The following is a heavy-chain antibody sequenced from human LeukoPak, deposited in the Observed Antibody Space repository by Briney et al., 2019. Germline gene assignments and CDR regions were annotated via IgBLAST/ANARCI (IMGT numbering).Heavy chain of an antibody. CDR3: ARGAADYYDSSGYY. Sequence: ASVKVSCKASGYTFTSYGIRWVRQAPGQGLEWMGWISAYNGNTNYAQKLQGRVTMTTDTSTSTAYMELRSLRSDDTAVYYCARGAADYYDSSGYYWGQGTLVTVSS. D-gene: IGHD3-22*01. CDR2: ISAYNGNT. CDR1: GYTFTSYG. V-gene: IGHV1-18*01. J-gene: IGHJ4*02.